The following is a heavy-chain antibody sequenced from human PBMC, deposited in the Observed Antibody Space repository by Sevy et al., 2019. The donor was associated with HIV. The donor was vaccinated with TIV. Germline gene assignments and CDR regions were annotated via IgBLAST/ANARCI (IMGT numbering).Heavy chain of an antibody. Sequence: SETLSLTCSVSSGSIGNYYWYWIRQPPGRGLEWLGLIYYSGNTNYNPSLKGRVTMSIDTSKNQFSLGLSSLTAADTAVYYCARRAFLGGYFDSWGQGFLVTVSS. CDR1: SGSIGNYY. CDR2: IYYSGNT. CDR3: ARRAFLGGYFDS. D-gene: IGHD3-16*01. V-gene: IGHV4-59*08. J-gene: IGHJ4*03.